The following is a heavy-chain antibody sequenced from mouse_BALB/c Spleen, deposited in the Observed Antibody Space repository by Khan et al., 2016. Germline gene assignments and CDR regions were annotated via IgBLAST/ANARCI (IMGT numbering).Heavy chain of an antibody. J-gene: IGHJ4*01. Sequence: VQLQQSGAELVKPGASVKLSCTASGFNIKDTYMHWVKQRPEQGLEWIGRIDPANGNTKYDPKFQGKATITADTSSNTAYLQLSSLTSEDTAVYYYALIHYYGYDYAMDYWGQGTSVTVSS. D-gene: IGHD1-2*01. V-gene: IGHV14-3*02. CDR2: IDPANGNT. CDR1: GFNIKDTY. CDR3: ALIHYYGYDYAMDY.